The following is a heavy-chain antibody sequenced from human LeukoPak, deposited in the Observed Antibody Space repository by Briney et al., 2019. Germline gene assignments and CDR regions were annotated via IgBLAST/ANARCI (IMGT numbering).Heavy chain of an antibody. CDR2: INHSGST. J-gene: IGHJ5*02. CDR1: GGSFSGYY. CDR3: ARHGSVRSPLGP. D-gene: IGHD3-10*01. Sequence: SETLSLTCAVYGGSFSGYYWSWIRQPPGKGLEWIGEINHSGSTNYNPSLKSRVTISVDTSKNQFSLKLRSVTAADTAMYYCARHGSVRSPLGPWGQGTLVTVSS. V-gene: IGHV4-34*01.